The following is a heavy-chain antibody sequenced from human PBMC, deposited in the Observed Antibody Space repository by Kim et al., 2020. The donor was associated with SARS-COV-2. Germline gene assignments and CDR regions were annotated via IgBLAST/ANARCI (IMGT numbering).Heavy chain of an antibody. CDR2: ISSSGSTI. J-gene: IGHJ4*02. D-gene: IGHD5-18*01. Sequence: GGSLRLSCAASGFTFSSYEMNWVRQAPGKGLEWVSYISSSGSTIYYADSVKGRFTISRDNAKNSLYLQMNSLRAEDTAVYYCARLYSYGYSWGQGTLVTVSS. CDR1: GFTFSSYE. CDR3: ARLYSYGYS. V-gene: IGHV3-48*03.